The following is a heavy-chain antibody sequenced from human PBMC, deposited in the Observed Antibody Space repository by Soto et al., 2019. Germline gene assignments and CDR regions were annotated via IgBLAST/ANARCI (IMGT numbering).Heavy chain of an antibody. D-gene: IGHD2-2*02. CDR3: ARPGVVVVPAAISYYYYYGMDV. V-gene: IGHV1-69*06. CDR1: GGTFSSYA. CDR2: IIPIFGTA. Sequence: QVQLVQSGAEVKKPGSSVKVSCKASGGTFSSYAISWVRQAPGQGLEWMGGIIPIFGTANYAQKFQGRVTITADKSPSTAYMELSSLRSEDTAVYYCARPGVVVVPAAISYYYYYGMDVWGQGTTVTVSS. J-gene: IGHJ6*02.